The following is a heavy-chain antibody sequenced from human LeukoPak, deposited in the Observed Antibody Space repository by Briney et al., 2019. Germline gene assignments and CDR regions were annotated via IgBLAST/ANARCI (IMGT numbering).Heavy chain of an antibody. CDR3: VRDYDTSGPQKNYFDF. D-gene: IGHD3-22*01. CDR2: IIPVFDTS. Sequence: SMTVSCKASGGTFSTYAISWVRQAPGQGLEWMGRIIPVFDTSHYAERFQDRVTFSVDKSTSTAYMELTSLNSGDTAVYYCVRDYDTSGPQKNYFDFWGQGTLVTVSS. V-gene: IGHV1-69*06. CDR1: GGTFSTYA. J-gene: IGHJ4*02.